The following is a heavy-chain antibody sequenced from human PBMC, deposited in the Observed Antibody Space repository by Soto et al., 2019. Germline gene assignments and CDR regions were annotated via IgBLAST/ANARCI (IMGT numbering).Heavy chain of an antibody. CDR3: ASVTSTVTTSDY. Sequence: SVKVSCKASGGTFSSYAISWVRQAPGQGLEWMGGIIPIFGTANYAQKFQGRVTITADESTSTAYMELSSLRSEDTAVYYCASVTSTVTTSDYWGQGTLVTVSS. D-gene: IGHD4-4*01. J-gene: IGHJ4*02. CDR2: IIPIFGTA. V-gene: IGHV1-69*13. CDR1: GGTFSSYA.